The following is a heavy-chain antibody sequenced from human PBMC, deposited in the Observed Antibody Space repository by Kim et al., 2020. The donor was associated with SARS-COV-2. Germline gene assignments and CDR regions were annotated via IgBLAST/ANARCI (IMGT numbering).Heavy chain of an antibody. CDR1: GGSISSGGYS. CDR3: ATTRGYCSSTSCPFDY. Sequence: SETLSLTCAVSGGSISSGGYSWSWIRQPPGKGREWIGYICHSGSTYYNPSLKSRVTISVDRSKNQFSLKLSSVTAADTAVYYCATTRGYCSSTSCPFDYWGQGTLVTVSS. D-gene: IGHD2-2*01. J-gene: IGHJ4*02. V-gene: IGHV4-30-2*01. CDR2: ICHSGST.